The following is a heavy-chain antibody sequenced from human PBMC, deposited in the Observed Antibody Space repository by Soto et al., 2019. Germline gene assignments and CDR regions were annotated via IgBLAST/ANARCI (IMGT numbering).Heavy chain of an antibody. J-gene: IGHJ6*02. CDR1: GHTFTSYG. CDR3: ARDQEGSSYYYYYYGMDV. V-gene: IGHV1-18*01. CDR2: ISAYNGNT. Sequence: ASVKVSCKASGHTFTSYGISWVRQAPGQGLEWMGWISAYNGNTNYAQKLQGRVTMTTDTSTSTAYMELRSLRSDDTAVYYCARDQEGSSYYYYYYGMDVWGQGTTVTVSS.